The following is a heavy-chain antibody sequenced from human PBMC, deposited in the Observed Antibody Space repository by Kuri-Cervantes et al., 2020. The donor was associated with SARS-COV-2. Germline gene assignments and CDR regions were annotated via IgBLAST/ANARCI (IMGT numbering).Heavy chain of an antibody. Sequence: ETLSLTCAASGFTFSNAWMSWVRQAPGKGLEWVGRIKSKTDGGTTDYAAPVKGRFTISGDDSKNTLYLQMNSLKTEDTAVYYCTTGGSWVEYFDYWGQGTLVTVSS. J-gene: IGHJ4*02. CDR2: IKSKTDGGTT. CDR3: TTGGSWVEYFDY. CDR1: GFTFSNAW. D-gene: IGHD6-13*01. V-gene: IGHV3-15*01.